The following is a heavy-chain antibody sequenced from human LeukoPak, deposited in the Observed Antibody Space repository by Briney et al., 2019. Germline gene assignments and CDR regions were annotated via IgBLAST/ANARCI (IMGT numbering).Heavy chain of an antibody. CDR3: ARDTRLNDAFDI. J-gene: IGHJ3*02. V-gene: IGHV4-4*07. CDR2: IYTSGST. CDR1: GGSISSYY. D-gene: IGHD5-12*01. Sequence: SETLSLTCTVSGGSISSYYWSWIRQPAGKGLEWIGRIYTSGSTNYNPSLKSRVTMSVDTSKNQFSLKLSSVTAADTAMYSCARDTRLNDAFDIWGQGTMVTVSS.